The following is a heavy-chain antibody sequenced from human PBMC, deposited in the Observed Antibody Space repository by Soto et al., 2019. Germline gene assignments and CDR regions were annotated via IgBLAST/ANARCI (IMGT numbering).Heavy chain of an antibody. V-gene: IGHV4-39*02. D-gene: IGHD6-13*01. CDR2: VYYSGRT. Sequence: QLQLQESGPGLVKPSETLSLTCTVAVGSITSGRYYWGWIRQPPGKGLQLIGSVYYSGRTYYNPSLRSRVNMSVDKSKNHFSRRLSSVTAADTAVYYCAGPVGVEQQLVHDAFDLWGQGTMVAVSS. CDR3: AGPVGVEQQLVHDAFDL. CDR1: VGSITSGRYY. J-gene: IGHJ3*01.